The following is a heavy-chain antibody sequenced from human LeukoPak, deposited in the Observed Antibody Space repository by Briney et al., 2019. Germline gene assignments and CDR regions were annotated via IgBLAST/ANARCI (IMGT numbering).Heavy chain of an antibody. CDR3: ARAGYSYEPFGY. D-gene: IGHD5-18*01. CDR2: IYYSGST. CDR1: GGSISSYY. Sequence: SETLSLTCTVSGGSISSYYWSWIRQPPGKGLEWIGYIYYSGSTNYNPSLKSRVTISVDTSKNQFSLKLSSVTAADTAVYYCARAGYSYEPFGYWGQGTLVTVSP. V-gene: IGHV4-59*01. J-gene: IGHJ4*02.